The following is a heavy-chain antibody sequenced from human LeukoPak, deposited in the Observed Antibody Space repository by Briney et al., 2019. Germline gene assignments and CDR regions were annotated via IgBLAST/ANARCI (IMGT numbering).Heavy chain of an antibody. D-gene: IGHD1-1*01. V-gene: IGHV1-69*04. Sequence: SVKVSCKASGGTFSSYAISWVRQAPGQGLEWVGRIIPILGIANYAQKFQGRVTITADKSTSTAYMELSSLRSEDAAVYYCARGPGTTPHLDYWGQGTLVTVSS. CDR2: IIPILGIA. CDR3: ARGPGTTPHLDY. J-gene: IGHJ4*02. CDR1: GGTFSSYA.